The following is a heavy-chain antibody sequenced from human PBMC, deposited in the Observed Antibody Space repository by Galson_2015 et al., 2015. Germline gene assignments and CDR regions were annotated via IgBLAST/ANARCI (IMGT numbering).Heavy chain of an antibody. Sequence: SVKVSCKASGYTFTSYAMNWVRQAPGQGLEWMGWINTNTGNPTYAQGFTGRFVVSLDTSVSTAYLQISSLKAEDTAVYYCAHADYDFWSGYNYGMDVWGQGTTVTVSS. CDR1: GYTFTSYA. V-gene: IGHV7-4-1*02. CDR2: INTNTGNP. CDR3: AHADYDFWSGYNYGMDV. D-gene: IGHD3-3*01. J-gene: IGHJ6*02.